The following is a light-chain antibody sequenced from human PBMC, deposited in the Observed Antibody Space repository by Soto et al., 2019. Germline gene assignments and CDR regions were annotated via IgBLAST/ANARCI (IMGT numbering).Light chain of an antibody. CDR2: DAS. CDR3: QQRTNWLT. Sequence: EIVLTQSPATLSLSPGERATLSCRASQNVSIYLAWYQQKPGQAPRLLIYDASNRATCIPARFSGSGSGTDFTLTISSLEPEDFAVYYCQQRTNWLTFGPGTKVDIK. CDR1: QNVSIY. J-gene: IGKJ3*01. V-gene: IGKV3-11*01.